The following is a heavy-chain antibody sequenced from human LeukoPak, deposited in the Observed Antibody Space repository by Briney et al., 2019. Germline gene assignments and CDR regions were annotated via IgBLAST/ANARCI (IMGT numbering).Heavy chain of an antibody. CDR1: GFTFSGYG. CDR2: TSFGGGNA. CDR3: AKDGRDYDSSGYYFDY. Sequence: PGGSLRLSCAASGFTFSGYGIDWVRQAPGKGLEWVALTSFGGGNAYYADSVKGRFTLSRDNSKNTVYLQMNNLRAEGTAVYYCAKDGRDYDSSGYYFDYWGQGTLVTVSS. J-gene: IGHJ4*02. D-gene: IGHD3-22*01. V-gene: IGHV3-30*18.